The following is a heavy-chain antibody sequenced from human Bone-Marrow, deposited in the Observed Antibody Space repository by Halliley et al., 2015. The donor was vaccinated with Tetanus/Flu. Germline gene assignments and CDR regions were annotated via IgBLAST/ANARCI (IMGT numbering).Heavy chain of an antibody. CDR2: INPSGGST. Sequence: QLVQSGAEVQKPGASVKVSCKASGYTFTRYYMHWVRQAPGQGLEWMGLINPSGGSTNYAQKFQGRVTMTRDTSTSTVYMDLSSLRSEDTAMYYCARELGTPDNYWGQGTLVTVSS. CDR3: ARELGTPDNY. D-gene: IGHD1-7*01. J-gene: IGHJ4*02. CDR1: GYTFTRYY. V-gene: IGHV1-46*01.